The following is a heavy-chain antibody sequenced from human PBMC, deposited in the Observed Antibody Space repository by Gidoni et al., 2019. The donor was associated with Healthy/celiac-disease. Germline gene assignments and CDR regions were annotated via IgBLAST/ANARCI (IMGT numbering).Heavy chain of an antibody. CDR2: SSGSGGST. Sequence: EVQLLESGGGLVQPGGSLRLSCAASGFPFSSYAMGWCRQAPGKGLEWVSASSGSGGSTYYADSVKGRFTISRDNSKNTLYLQMNSLRAEDTAVYYCAKDQAPGNWGTAFDYWGQGTLVTVSS. D-gene: IGHD7-27*01. CDR3: AKDQAPGNWGTAFDY. CDR1: GFPFSSYA. V-gene: IGHV3-23*01. J-gene: IGHJ4*02.